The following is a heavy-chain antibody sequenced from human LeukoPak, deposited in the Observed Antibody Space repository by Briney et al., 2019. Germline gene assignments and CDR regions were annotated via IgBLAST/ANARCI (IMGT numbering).Heavy chain of an antibody. CDR2: INHSGST. CDR3: ARGRELWLLSY. CDR1: GGSFSGYY. Sequence: PSETLSLTCAVYGGSFSGYYWSWIRQPPGKGLEWIGEINHSGSTNYNPSLKSRVTISVDTSKNQFSLKLSSVTAADTAVYYCARGRELWLLSYWGRGTLVTVSS. V-gene: IGHV4-34*01. J-gene: IGHJ4*02. D-gene: IGHD5-18*01.